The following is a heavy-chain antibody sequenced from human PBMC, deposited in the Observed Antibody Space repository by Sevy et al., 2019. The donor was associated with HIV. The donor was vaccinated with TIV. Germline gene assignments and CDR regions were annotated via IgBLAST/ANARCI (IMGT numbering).Heavy chain of an antibody. Sequence: GGSLRLSCAASVFNFINYGMSWVRQAPGKGLEWVSVISGSGDTTNYADSVKGRFVISRDNSKNTMYLQLNSLRAEDTAVYYCAKDIRVALVVPSPGYGMDVWGHGTSVTVSS. V-gene: IGHV3-23*01. D-gene: IGHD2-15*01. CDR1: VFNFINYG. CDR3: AKDIRVALVVPSPGYGMDV. CDR2: ISGSGDTT. J-gene: IGHJ6*02.